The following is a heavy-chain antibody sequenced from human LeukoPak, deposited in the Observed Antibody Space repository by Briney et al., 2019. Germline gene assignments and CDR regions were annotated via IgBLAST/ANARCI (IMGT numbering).Heavy chain of an antibody. D-gene: IGHD3-3*01. CDR1: GFTFGSYA. V-gene: IGHV3-23*01. CDR2: ISGSGGST. J-gene: IGHJ4*02. CDR3: AKLARITIFGVVNSDFDY. Sequence: PGGSLRLSCAASGFTFGSYAMSWVRQAPGKGLEWVSAISGSGGSTYYADSVKGRFTISRDNSKNTLYLQTNSLRAEDTAVYYCAKLARITIFGVVNSDFDYWGQGTLVTVSS.